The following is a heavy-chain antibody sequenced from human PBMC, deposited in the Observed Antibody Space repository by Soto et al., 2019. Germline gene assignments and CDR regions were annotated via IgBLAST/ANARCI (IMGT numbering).Heavy chain of an antibody. V-gene: IGHV1-69*06. J-gene: IGHJ6*02. CDR2: IIPIFGTA. D-gene: IGHD2-15*01. CDR1: GGTFSSYA. Sequence: ASVKVSCKASGGTFSSYAISWVRQAPGQGLEWMGGIIPIFGTANYAQKFQGRVTITADKSTSTAYMELSSLRSEDTAVYYCASSRGSGPPSPYYYYGMDVWGQGTMVTV. CDR3: ASSRGSGPPSPYYYYGMDV.